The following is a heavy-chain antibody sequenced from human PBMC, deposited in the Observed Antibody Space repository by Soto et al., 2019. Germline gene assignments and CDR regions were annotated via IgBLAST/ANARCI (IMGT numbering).Heavy chain of an antibody. D-gene: IGHD6-13*01. CDR3: AAGGPPAAGTDY. CDR2: IVVGSGNT. Sequence: GSSVKVSCKASGFTFTSSAVQWVRQARGQRLEWIGWIVVGSGNTNYAQKFQERVTITRDMSTSTAYMELSSLRSEDTAVYYCAAGGPPAAGTDYWGQGTLVTVSS. CDR1: GFTFTSSA. V-gene: IGHV1-58*01. J-gene: IGHJ4*02.